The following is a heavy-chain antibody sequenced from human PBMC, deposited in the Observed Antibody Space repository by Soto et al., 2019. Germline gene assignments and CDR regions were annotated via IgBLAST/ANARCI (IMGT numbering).Heavy chain of an antibody. D-gene: IGHD6-19*01. V-gene: IGHV1-18*01. CDR1: GYTFTSYG. CDR2: ISAYNGNT. Sequence: ASVKVSCKASGYTFTSYGISWVRQAPGQGLEWMGWISAYNGNTNYAQKLQGRVTMTTDTSTSTAYMELRSLRSDDTAVYYCARAGIAVAGAPLQTFDYWGQGTLVTVSS. J-gene: IGHJ4*02. CDR3: ARAGIAVAGAPLQTFDY.